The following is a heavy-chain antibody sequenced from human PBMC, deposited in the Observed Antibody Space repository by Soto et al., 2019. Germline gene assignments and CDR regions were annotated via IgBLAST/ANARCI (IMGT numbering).Heavy chain of an antibody. CDR2: ISGDGNNT. CDR1: GFNFGFFG. D-gene: IGHD3-10*01. J-gene: IGHJ4*02. CDR3: ARGNLSFDFDS. V-gene: IGHV3-30*03. Sequence: QIQLVESGGDVAQPGRSLRLSCAASGFNFGFFGMHWVCQAPGKGLEWVAFISGDGNNTHYADSVWGRIPLSRDYSKKTMYLQMDTLREDDTALYYCARGNLSFDFDSWGQGTLVTVSS.